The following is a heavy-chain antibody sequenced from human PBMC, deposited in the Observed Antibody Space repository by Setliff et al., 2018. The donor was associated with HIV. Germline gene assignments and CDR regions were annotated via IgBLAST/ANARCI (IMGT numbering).Heavy chain of an antibody. CDR2: TIPVVGTP. J-gene: IGHJ4*02. Sequence: SVKVSCKASGGTFSTYGITWVRQAPGQGLEWMGGTIPVVGTPTYAQKFQGRVTIIAGKSTSTAYMELSSLRSEDTAVYYCAREVSVGATFFDLWGPGTPVTAPQ. CDR3: AREVSVGATFFDL. D-gene: IGHD1-26*01. V-gene: IGHV1-69*06. CDR1: GGTFSTYG.